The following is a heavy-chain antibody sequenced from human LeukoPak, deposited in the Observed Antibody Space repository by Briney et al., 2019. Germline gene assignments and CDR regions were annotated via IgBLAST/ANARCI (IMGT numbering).Heavy chain of an antibody. V-gene: IGHV5-51*01. CDR2: IYPGDSDT. D-gene: IGHD6-6*01. CDR1: GYIFTGYW. J-gene: IGHJ4*02. Sequence: GESLKISCKGSGYIFTGYWIGWVRQMPGKGLEWMGTIYPGDSDTRYGPSFQGQVTISGDKSISTAYLQWSSLKASDTAMYYCTRVYYSSSSHHFDYWGQGTLVTVSS. CDR3: TRVYYSSSSHHFDY.